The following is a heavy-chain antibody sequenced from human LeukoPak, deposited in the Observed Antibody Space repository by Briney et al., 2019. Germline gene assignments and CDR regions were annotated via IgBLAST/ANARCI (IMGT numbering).Heavy chain of an antibody. J-gene: IGHJ4*01. Sequence: TSETLSLTCTVSGGSISSSSYYWGWIRQPPGKGLEWIGSIYYSGSTYYNPSLKSRVTISVDTSKNQFSLKLSSVTAADTAAYYCAGDGDYDFWSGYLDYWGXXXXXTVSS. D-gene: IGHD3-3*01. V-gene: IGHV4-39*07. CDR1: GGSISSSSYY. CDR3: AGDGDYDFWSGYLDY. CDR2: IYYSGST.